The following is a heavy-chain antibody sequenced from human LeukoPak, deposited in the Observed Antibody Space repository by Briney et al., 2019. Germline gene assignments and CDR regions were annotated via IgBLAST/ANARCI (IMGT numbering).Heavy chain of an antibody. Sequence: SETLSLTCTVSGGSISSSSYYWGWIRQPPGKGLEWIGSIYYSGSTYYNPSLKSRVTISVDTSKNQFSLKLSSVTAADTAVYYCAGQYVGAAYYYYYYMDVWGKGTTVTVSS. V-gene: IGHV4-39*01. CDR3: AGQYVGAAYYYYYYMDV. CDR1: GGSISSSSYY. D-gene: IGHD1-26*01. J-gene: IGHJ6*03. CDR2: IYYSGST.